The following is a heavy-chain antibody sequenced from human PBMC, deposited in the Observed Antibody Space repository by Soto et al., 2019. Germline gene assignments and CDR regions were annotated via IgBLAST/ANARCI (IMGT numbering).Heavy chain of an antibody. CDR3: VRDPTPHAFDI. V-gene: IGHV3-66*01. CDR2: IYSGGST. Sequence: GGSLRLSCAASGFTVSSNYMSWVRQAPGKGLEWVSVIYSGGSTYYADSVKGRFTISRDNSKNTLYLQMNSLRAEDTAVYYCVRDPTPHAFDIWGQGTMVTVSS. CDR1: GFTVSSNY. J-gene: IGHJ3*02.